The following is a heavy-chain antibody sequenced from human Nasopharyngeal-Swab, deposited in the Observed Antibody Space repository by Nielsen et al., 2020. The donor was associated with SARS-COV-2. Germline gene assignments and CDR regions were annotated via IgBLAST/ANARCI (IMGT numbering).Heavy chain of an antibody. CDR1: GGTFSSYA. J-gene: IGHJ4*02. Sequence: SVKVSCKASGGTFSSYAISWVRQAPGQGLEWMGGIIPIFGTANYAQKFQGRVTITADESTSTAYMELSSLGSEDTAVYYCARGGSGWPYHYFDYWGQGTLVTVSS. D-gene: IGHD6-19*01. CDR3: ARGGSGWPYHYFDY. V-gene: IGHV1-69*13. CDR2: IIPIFGTA.